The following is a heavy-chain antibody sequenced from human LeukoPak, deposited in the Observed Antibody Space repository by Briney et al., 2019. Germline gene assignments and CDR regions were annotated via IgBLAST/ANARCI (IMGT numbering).Heavy chain of an antibody. CDR1: GFTFSSYG. Sequence: GGSLRLSCAASGFTFSSYGMHWVRQAPGKGLEWVAFIRYDGSNKYYADSVKGRFTISRDNSKNTLYLQMNSLRAEDTAVYYCAKSTLMVRGVPDYWGQGTLVTVSS. J-gene: IGHJ4*02. CDR3: AKSTLMVRGVPDY. D-gene: IGHD3-10*01. V-gene: IGHV3-30*02. CDR2: IRYDGSNK.